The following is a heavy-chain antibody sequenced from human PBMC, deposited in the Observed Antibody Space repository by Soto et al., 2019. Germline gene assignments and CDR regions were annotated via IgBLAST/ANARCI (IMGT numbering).Heavy chain of an antibody. CDR1: GYTFTGCY. CDR3: ARGALAGIVVVRGLYNWFDP. Sequence: GASVKVSCKASGYTFTGCYMHWVRQAPGQGLEWMGWINPNSGGTNYAQKFQGRVTMTRDTSISTAYMELSRLRSDDTAVYYCARGALAGIVVVRGLYNWFDPWGQGTLVTVSS. D-gene: IGHD3-22*01. J-gene: IGHJ5*02. V-gene: IGHV1-2*02. CDR2: INPNSGGT.